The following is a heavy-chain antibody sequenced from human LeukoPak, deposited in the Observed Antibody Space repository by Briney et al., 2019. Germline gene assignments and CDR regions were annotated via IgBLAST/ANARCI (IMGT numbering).Heavy chain of an antibody. CDR2: IYSGGST. V-gene: IGHV3-53*04. D-gene: IGHD2-15*01. J-gene: IGHJ6*02. CDR1: GFTVSSDY. CDR3: ATWGYCSGGSCRYGMDV. Sequence: PGGSLRLSCAASGFTVSSDYMSWVRQAPGKGLEWVSVIYSGGSTYYADSVKGRFTISRHNSKNTLYLQMNSLRAEDTAVYYCATWGYCSGGSCRYGMDVWGQGTTVTVSS.